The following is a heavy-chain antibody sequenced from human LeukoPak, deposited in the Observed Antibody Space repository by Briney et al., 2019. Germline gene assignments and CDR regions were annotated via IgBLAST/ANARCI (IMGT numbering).Heavy chain of an antibody. CDR3: ARVAAYCGGDCYLY. J-gene: IGHJ4*02. V-gene: IGHV1-2*06. D-gene: IGHD2-21*02. Sequence: ASVKVSCKASGYTFTGYYMHWVRQAPGQGLEWMGRTNPNSGGTNYAQKFQGRVTMTRDTSISTAYMELSRLRSDDTAVYYCARVAAYCGGDCYLYWGQGTLVTVSS. CDR2: TNPNSGGT. CDR1: GYTFTGYY.